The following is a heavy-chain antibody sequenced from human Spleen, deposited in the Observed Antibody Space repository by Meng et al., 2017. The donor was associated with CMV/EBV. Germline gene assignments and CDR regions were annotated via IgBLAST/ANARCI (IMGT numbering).Heavy chain of an antibody. Sequence: GGSLRLSCAASGFTFSSYAMHWVRQAPGKGLEWVAVISYDGSNKYYAESVKGRFTISRDNSKNTRYLQMNSLRAEDTAVYYCASSPGGVVPAAIDYYYYGMDVWGQGTTVTVSS. CDR2: ISYDGSNK. CDR1: GFTFSSYA. V-gene: IGHV3-30-3*01. D-gene: IGHD2-2*01. J-gene: IGHJ6*02. CDR3: ASSPGGVVPAAIDYYYYGMDV.